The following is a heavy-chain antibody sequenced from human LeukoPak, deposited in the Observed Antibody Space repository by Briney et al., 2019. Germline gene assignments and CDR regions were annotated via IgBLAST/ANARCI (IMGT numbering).Heavy chain of an antibody. CDR3: AGVYDFWSGYYTSYAFDI. V-gene: IGHV1-2*02. J-gene: IGHJ3*02. D-gene: IGHD3-3*01. CDR1: GYTFTGYY. CDR2: INPNSGGT. Sequence: ASVKVSCKASGYTFTGYYMHWVRQAPGQGLEWMGWINPNSGGTNYAQKFQGRVTMTRDTSISTAYMELSRLRSDDTAVYYCAGVYDFWSGYYTSYAFDIWGQGTMVTVSS.